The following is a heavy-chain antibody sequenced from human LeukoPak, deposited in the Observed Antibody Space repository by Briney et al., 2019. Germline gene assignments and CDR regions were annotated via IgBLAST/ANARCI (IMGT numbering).Heavy chain of an antibody. CDR3: ARDPTGSSEYYFDY. J-gene: IGHJ4*02. D-gene: IGHD3-10*01. CDR1: GYSISSGYY. V-gene: IGHV4-38-2*02. CDR2: IYHSGST. Sequence: PSETLSLTCTVSGYSISSGYYWGWIRQPPGKGLEWIGSIYHSGSTYYNPSLKSRVTISVDTSKNQFSLKLSSVTAADTAVYYCARDPTGSSEYYFDYWGQGTLVTVSS.